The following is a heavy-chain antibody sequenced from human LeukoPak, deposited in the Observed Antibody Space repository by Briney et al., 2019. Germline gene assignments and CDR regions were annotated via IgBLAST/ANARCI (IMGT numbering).Heavy chain of an antibody. V-gene: IGHV1-69*01. CDR3: ARARDYYGSGRPYGMDV. CDR2: IIPIFGTA. J-gene: IGHJ6*04. D-gene: IGHD3-10*01. CDR1: GGTFSSYA. Sequence: ASVKVSCKASGGTFSSYAISWVRQAPGQGLEWMGGIIPIFGTANYAQEFQGRVTITADESTSTAYMELSSLRSEDTAVYYCARARDYYGSGRPYGMDVWGKGTTVTVSS.